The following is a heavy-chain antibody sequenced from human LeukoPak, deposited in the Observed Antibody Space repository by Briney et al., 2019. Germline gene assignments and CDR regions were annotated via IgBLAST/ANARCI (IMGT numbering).Heavy chain of an antibody. Sequence: GESLKISCKGSGYSFINYWIGWVRQMPGKGLEWMGIIYPGDSDTRYSPSFQGQVTISADKSISTAYLQWSSLKASDTAMYYCARPLTGSSSDAFDIWGQGTMATVSS. CDR3: ARPLTGSSSDAFDI. CDR1: GYSFINYW. CDR2: IYPGDSDT. V-gene: IGHV5-51*01. D-gene: IGHD6-13*01. J-gene: IGHJ3*02.